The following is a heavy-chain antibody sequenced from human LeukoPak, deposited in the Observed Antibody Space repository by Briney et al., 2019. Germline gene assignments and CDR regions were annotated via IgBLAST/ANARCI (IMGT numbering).Heavy chain of an antibody. CDR2: IYYSGST. J-gene: IGHJ4*02. CDR3: ARTTYYDFWSGYLRRPFDY. V-gene: IGHV4-59*12. Sequence: SETLSLTCTVSGGSMSSYYWSWIRQPPGKGLEWIGYIYYSGSTNYNPSLKSRVTISVDTSKNQFSLKLSSVTAADTAVYYCARTTYYDFWSGYLRRPFDYWGQGTLVTVSS. D-gene: IGHD3-3*01. CDR1: GGSMSSYY.